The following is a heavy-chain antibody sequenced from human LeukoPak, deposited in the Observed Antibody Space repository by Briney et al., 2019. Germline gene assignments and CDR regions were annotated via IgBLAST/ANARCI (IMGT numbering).Heavy chain of an antibody. CDR3: AKNDDNVNYYQWMDV. V-gene: IGHV4-39*01. CDR2: VYSSGST. D-gene: IGHD1-1*01. Sequence: PSETLSLTCSDSGGSISSNNFCWGWIRQPPGKGLEWIGCVYSSGSTNVSPSLRSRVTISVDTSRNQFSLKLMSVSAADTAVYFCAKNDDNVNYYQWMDVWGKGTTVAVSS. J-gene: IGHJ6*04. CDR1: GGSISSNNFC.